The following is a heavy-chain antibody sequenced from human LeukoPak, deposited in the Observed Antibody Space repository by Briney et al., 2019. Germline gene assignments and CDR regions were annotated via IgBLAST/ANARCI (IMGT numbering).Heavy chain of an antibody. V-gene: IGHV4-39*07. D-gene: IGHD3-10*01. CDR2: IYYSGST. Sequence: PSETLSLTCTVSGGSISSSSYYWGWIRQPPGKGLEWIGSIYYSGSTYYNPSLKSRVTISVDTSKNQFSLKLSSVTAAGTAVYYCARAPGSGSYYNGIDSWGQGTLVTVSS. CDR3: ARAPGSGSYYNGIDS. CDR1: GGSISSSSYY. J-gene: IGHJ4*02.